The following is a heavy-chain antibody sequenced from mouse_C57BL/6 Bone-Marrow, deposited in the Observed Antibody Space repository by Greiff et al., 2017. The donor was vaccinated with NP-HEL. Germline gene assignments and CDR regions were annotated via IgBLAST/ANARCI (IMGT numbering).Heavy chain of an antibody. CDR2: IYPRSGNT. CDR1: GYTFTSYG. D-gene: IGHD1-1*01. CDR3: AREGVLREGFAD. Sequence: QVQLQQSGAELARPGASVKLSCKASGYTFTSYGISWVKQRTGQGLEWIGEIYPRSGNTYYNEKFKGKATLTADKSSSTAYMELRSLTSEDSAVYFCAREGVLREGFADWGQGTLVTVSA. J-gene: IGHJ3*01. V-gene: IGHV1-81*01.